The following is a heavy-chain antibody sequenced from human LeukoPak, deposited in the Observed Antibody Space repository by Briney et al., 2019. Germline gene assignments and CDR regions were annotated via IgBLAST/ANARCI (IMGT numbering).Heavy chain of an antibody. Sequence: GRSLRLSCAASGFTFSSYGMHWVRQAPGKGLEWVAVISYDGSNKYYADSVKGRFTISRDNSKNTLYLQMNSLRAEDTAVYYCAKDLSSSWYTLWGQGPLLPASS. CDR3: AKDLSSSWYTL. J-gene: IGHJ4*02. D-gene: IGHD6-13*01. V-gene: IGHV3-30*18. CDR1: GFTFSSYG. CDR2: ISYDGSNK.